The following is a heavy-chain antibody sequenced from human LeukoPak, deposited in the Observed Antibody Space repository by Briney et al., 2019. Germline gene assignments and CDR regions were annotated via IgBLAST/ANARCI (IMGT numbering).Heavy chain of an antibody. CDR2: INYSGST. V-gene: IGHV4-59*01. CDR3: ARDRALFRDAFDI. J-gene: IGHJ3*02. Sequence: SETLSLTCVVSSGPISSSYWSWIWQPPGKGLEWIGDINYSGSTNYNPSLKSRVTILVDTSKNQFSLKLSSVTAADTAVYYCARDRALFRDAFDIWGQGTMVTVSS. CDR1: SGPISSSY.